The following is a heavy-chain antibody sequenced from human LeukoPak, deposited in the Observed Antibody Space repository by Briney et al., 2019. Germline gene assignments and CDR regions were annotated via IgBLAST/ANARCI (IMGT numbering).Heavy chain of an antibody. D-gene: IGHD3-10*01. CDR2: ISYDGSNK. CDR3: AKDPDYYGSGSYYSDY. CDR1: GFTLSSYG. V-gene: IGHV3-30*18. Sequence: GGSLRLSCAASGFTLSSYGMHWVRQAPGKGLEWVAVISYDGSNKYYADSVKGRFTISRDNSKNTLYLQMNTLRAEDTAVYYCAKDPDYYGSGSYYSDYWGQGTLVTVSS. J-gene: IGHJ4*02.